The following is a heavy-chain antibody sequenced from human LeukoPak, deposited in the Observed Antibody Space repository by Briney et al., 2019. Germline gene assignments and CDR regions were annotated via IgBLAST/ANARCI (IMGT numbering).Heavy chain of an antibody. Sequence: GGSLRLSCAASGFTVSSNYMSWIRQAPGKGLEWVSYISSSGSTIYYADSVKGRFTISRDNAKNSLYLQMNSLRAEDTAVYYCARDLYDSSGYDYWGQGTLVTVSS. CDR1: GFTVSSNY. V-gene: IGHV3-11*01. D-gene: IGHD3-22*01. CDR3: ARDLYDSSGYDY. CDR2: ISSSGSTI. J-gene: IGHJ4*02.